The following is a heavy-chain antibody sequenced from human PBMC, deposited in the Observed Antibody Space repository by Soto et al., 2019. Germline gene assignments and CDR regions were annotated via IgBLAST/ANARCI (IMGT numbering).Heavy chain of an antibody. V-gene: IGHV3-11*06. D-gene: IGHD1-1*01. CDR1: GFTFSDYY. Sequence: GALRLSCAASGFTFSDYYMSWVRQAPGRGLEWISYSSNSGTFARYATSVKGRFSISRDNANNSLYLEMNSLRVEDTAVYYCARSGDNFNVLDYWGQGTPVTVSS. J-gene: IGHJ4*02. CDR2: SSNSGTFA. CDR3: ARSGDNFNVLDY.